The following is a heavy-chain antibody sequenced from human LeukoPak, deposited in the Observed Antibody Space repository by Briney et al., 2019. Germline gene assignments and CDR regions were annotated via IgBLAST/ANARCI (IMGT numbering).Heavy chain of an antibody. CDR2: ISSSSSYI. V-gene: IGHV3-21*01. D-gene: IGHD6-19*01. J-gene: IGHJ4*02. Sequence: GGSLRLSCAASGFTFSSYSMNWVRQAPGKGLEWVSSISSSSSYIYYADSVKGRLTISRDNAKNSLYLQMNSLRAEDTAVYYCARSGSSGALFDYWGQGTLVTVSS. CDR1: GFTFSSYS. CDR3: ARSGSSGALFDY.